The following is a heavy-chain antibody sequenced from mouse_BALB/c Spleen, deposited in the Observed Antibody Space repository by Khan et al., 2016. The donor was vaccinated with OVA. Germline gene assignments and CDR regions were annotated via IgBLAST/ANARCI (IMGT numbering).Heavy chain of an antibody. CDR2: ISYSGST. D-gene: IGHD1-1*01. CDR3: ARKNYYGYAVDY. J-gene: IGHJ4*01. Sequence: EVQLQESGPGLVKPSQSLSLTCTVTGYSITSNYAWNWIRQFPGNKLEWMGYISYSGSTSYHPSLKSRFSITRDTSKNQFFLQLNSVTTEDTATYCCARKNYYGYAVDYWGQGTSVTVSS. V-gene: IGHV3-2*02. CDR1: GYSITSNYA.